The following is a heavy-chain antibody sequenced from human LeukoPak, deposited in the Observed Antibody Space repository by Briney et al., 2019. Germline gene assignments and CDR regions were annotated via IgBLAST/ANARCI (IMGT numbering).Heavy chain of an antibody. CDR1: GFTFSNFEM. Sequence: GSLRLSCAASGFTFSNFEMNWVRQPPGKGLEWIGNIYYSGSTYDNPSLKSRVTISVDKSKNQFSLKLRSVTAADTATYYCAREVAGTPFIDYWGQGTLVTVSS. D-gene: IGHD1-14*01. V-gene: IGHV4-4*02. CDR2: IYYSGST. J-gene: IGHJ4*02. CDR3: AREVAGTPFIDY.